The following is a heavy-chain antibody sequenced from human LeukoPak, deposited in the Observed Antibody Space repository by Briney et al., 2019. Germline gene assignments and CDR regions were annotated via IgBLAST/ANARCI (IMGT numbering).Heavy chain of an antibody. V-gene: IGHV3-23*01. CDR3: AKDMGEHEYTSSIDY. Sequence: GGSLRLSCAASGFTFSSYAMSWVRQAPGKGLEWVSAISGSGGSTYYADSVKGRFTISRDNSKNTLYLQMNSLRGEDTAIDYCAKDMGEHEYTSSIDYWGQGTLVTVSS. CDR1: GFTFSSYA. J-gene: IGHJ4*02. D-gene: IGHD6-6*01. CDR2: ISGSGGST.